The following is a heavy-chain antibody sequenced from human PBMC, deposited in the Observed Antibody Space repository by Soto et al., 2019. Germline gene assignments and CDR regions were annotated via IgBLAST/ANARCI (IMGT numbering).Heavy chain of an antibody. CDR2: ISSSSSTI. D-gene: IGHD6-19*01. Sequence: GGSLRLSCAASGFTFSSYSMNWVRQAPGKGLEWVSYISSSSSTIYYADSVKGRFTISRDNAKNSLYLQMNSLRDEDTAVYYCARDSRIAVAGPVRTEGNYGMDVWGQGTTVTVSS. CDR3: ARDSRIAVAGPVRTEGNYGMDV. V-gene: IGHV3-48*02. J-gene: IGHJ6*02. CDR1: GFTFSSYS.